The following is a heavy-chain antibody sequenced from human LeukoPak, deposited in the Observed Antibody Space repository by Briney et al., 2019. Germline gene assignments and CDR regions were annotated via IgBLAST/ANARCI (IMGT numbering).Heavy chain of an antibody. J-gene: IGHJ6*02. CDR1: GFIFSNYW. CDR3: AKKISGYDYNYYYGMDV. Sequence: GGSLRLSCGASGFIFSNYWMHWVRQVPGKGLMWVSRINSDGSIIGYADSVKGRFTISRDDSKNTLYLQMNSLRAEDTAVYYCAKKISGYDYNYYYGMDVWGQGTTVTVSS. V-gene: IGHV3-74*01. CDR2: INSDGSII. D-gene: IGHD5-12*01.